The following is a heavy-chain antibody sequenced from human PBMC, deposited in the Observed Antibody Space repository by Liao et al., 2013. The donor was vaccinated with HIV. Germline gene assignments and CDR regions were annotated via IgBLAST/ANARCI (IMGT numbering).Heavy chain of an antibody. V-gene: IGHV4-61*02. CDR2: IYTSGST. Sequence: QVQLQESGPGLVKPSQTLSLTCTVSGGSISSDTYYWSWIRQPAGKGLEWIGRIYTSGSTNYNPSLKSRVTISVDTSKNQFSLKLSSVTAADTAVYYCARDRGYCSGGSCYSWFDPWGQGALVTVSS. D-gene: IGHD2-15*01. J-gene: IGHJ5*02. CDR3: ARDRGYCSGGSCYSWFDP. CDR1: GGSISSDTYY.